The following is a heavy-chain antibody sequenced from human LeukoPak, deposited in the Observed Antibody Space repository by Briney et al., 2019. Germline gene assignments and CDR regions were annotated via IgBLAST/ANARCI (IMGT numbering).Heavy chain of an antibody. CDR2: IIPILGIA. Sequence: ASVKVSCKASGGTFSSYAISWVRQAPGQGLEWMGRIIPILGIANYAQKFQGRVTITADKSTSTAYMELRSLRSDDTAVYYCAREDDYSNYGIDYWGQGTLVTVSS. CDR1: GGTFSSYA. D-gene: IGHD4-11*01. V-gene: IGHV1-69*04. CDR3: AREDDYSNYGIDY. J-gene: IGHJ4*02.